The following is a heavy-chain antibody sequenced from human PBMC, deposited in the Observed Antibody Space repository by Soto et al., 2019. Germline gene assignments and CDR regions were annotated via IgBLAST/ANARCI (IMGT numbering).Heavy chain of an antibody. V-gene: IGHV1-69*01. CDR2: IIPIFGTA. D-gene: IGHD2-8*01. J-gene: IGHJ6*02. CDR3: ARGGDIVLSGNMDV. CDR1: GGTFSSYA. Sequence: QVQRFQSGAEGKKPGSSVKVSCKASGGTFSSYAITWVRQPPGQGLGWMGGIIPIFGTANYAQKFQGRVTITADESTSTAYMELSSLRSEDTAVYYCARGGDIVLSGNMDVWGQGTTVTVSS.